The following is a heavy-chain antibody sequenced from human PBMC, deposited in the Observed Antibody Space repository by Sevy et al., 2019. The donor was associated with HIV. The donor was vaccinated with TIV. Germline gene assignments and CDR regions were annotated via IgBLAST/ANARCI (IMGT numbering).Heavy chain of an antibody. D-gene: IGHD3-22*01. CDR3: ARENTMIEEPGWFDP. V-gene: IGHV3-11*01. Sequence: GGSLRLSCAASGFTFSDYYMSWIRQAPGKGLEWVSYISRSGSTINYAYSVKGRFTISRDNAKNSWYLQINSLRAEDTAVYYCARENTMIEEPGWFDPWGQGTLVTVSS. CDR1: GFTFSDYY. CDR2: ISRSGSTI. J-gene: IGHJ5*02.